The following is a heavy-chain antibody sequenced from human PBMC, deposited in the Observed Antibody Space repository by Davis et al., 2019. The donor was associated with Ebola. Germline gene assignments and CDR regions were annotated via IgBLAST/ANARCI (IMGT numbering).Heavy chain of an antibody. CDR3: VRDYLFAFDS. D-gene: IGHD3-10*02. J-gene: IGHJ4*02. CDR2: INTRGDAR. Sequence: PGGSLRLSCVTSGFIFTSYSFNWIRQTPGKGLEWIAHINTRGDARVYADSVRGRFTISRDDAANSLSLQMDSLKHEDTAVYYCVRDYLFAFDSWGQGTPVTVSS. V-gene: IGHV3-48*02. CDR1: GFIFTSYS.